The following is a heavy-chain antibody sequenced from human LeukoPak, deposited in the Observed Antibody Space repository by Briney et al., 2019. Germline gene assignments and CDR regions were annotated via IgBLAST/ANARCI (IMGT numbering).Heavy chain of an antibody. V-gene: IGHV4-39*07. CDR3: ARDPSIYYYDSSGTYFDY. CDR1: GGSISSSSYY. Sequence: SETLSLTCTVSGGSISSSSYYWGWIRQPPGKGLEWIGSIYYSGSTYYNPSLKSRVTISVDTSKNQFSLKLSSVTAADTVVYYCARDPSIYYYDSSGTYFDYWGQGTLVTVSS. D-gene: IGHD3-22*01. CDR2: IYYSGST. J-gene: IGHJ4*02.